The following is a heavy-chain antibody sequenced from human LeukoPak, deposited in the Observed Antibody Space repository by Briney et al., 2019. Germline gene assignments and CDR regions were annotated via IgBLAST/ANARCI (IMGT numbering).Heavy chain of an antibody. CDR2: ISYDGSNK. J-gene: IGHJ3*02. CDR3: ARDSGCYLGDAFDI. CDR1: GFTFSSYA. V-gene: IGHV3-30*04. D-gene: IGHD1-26*01. Sequence: PGRSLRLSCAASGFTFSSYAMHWVRQAPGKGLEWVAVISYDGSNKYYADSVKGRFTISRDNSKNTLYLQMNSLRAEDTAVYYCARDSGCYLGDAFDIWGQGTMVTVSS.